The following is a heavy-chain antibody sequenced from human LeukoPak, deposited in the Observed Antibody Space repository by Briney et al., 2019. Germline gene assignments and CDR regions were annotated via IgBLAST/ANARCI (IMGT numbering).Heavy chain of an antibody. CDR3: ARDLCSSTSCYQPFDY. J-gene: IGHJ4*02. CDR1: GFTFSDYY. D-gene: IGHD2-2*01. CDR2: ISSSGSTI. Sequence: PGGSLRLSCAASGFTFSDYYMSWIRQAPGKGLEWVSYISSSGSTIYYADSVKGRFTISRDNAKNSLYLRMNSLRAEDTAVYYCARDLCSSTSCYQPFDYWGQGTLVTVSS. V-gene: IGHV3-11*04.